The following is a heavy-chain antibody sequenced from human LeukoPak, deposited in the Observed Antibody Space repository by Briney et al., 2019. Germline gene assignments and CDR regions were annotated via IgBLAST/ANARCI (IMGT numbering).Heavy chain of an antibody. D-gene: IGHD3-9*01. J-gene: IGHJ6*02. CDR3: ARVVRYFDWLSYGMDV. CDR2: MNPNSGNT. Sequence: ASVKVSCKASGYTFTSYDINWVRQATGQGLEWMGWMNPNSGNTGYAQKFQGRVTMTRNTSISTAYMELSSLRSEDTAVYYYARVVRYFDWLSYGMDVWGQGTTVTVSS. CDR1: GYTFTSYD. V-gene: IGHV1-8*01.